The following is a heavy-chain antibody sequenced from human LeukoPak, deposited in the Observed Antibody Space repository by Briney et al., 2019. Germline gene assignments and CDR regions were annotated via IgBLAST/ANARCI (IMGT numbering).Heavy chain of an antibody. V-gene: IGHV3-23*01. CDR2: IRDRGGNT. D-gene: IGHD2-2*01. Sequence: PGGSLRLSCVVSGFTASDFDMSWVRQAPGKGLQWVSAIRDRGGNTYYSDSVKGRFTMSRDNSKNTLYLQMNSLRAEDTAVYYCAKDWCSSTSCYVDYWGQGTLVTVSS. J-gene: IGHJ4*02. CDR1: GFTASDFD. CDR3: AKDWCSSTSCYVDY.